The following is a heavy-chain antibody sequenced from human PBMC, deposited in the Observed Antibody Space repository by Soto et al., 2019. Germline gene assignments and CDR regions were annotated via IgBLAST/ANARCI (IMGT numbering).Heavy chain of an antibody. CDR3: ARWVSGSPDN. Sequence: ESGGGLVQPGGSLRLSCAASGFTLSDHYMDWVRQAPGKGLEWVGRTKNKANRYTTEYAASVNGRLTISRDDSKNSLYLQMNSLKTEDTAVYYCARWVSGSPDNWGQGTLVTVSS. V-gene: IGHV3-72*01. CDR1: GFTLSDHY. J-gene: IGHJ4*02. D-gene: IGHD1-26*01. CDR2: TKNKANRYTT.